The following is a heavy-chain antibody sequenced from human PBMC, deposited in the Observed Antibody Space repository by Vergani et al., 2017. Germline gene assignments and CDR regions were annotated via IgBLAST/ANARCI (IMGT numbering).Heavy chain of an antibody. CDR1: GFTFSSYA. V-gene: IGHV3-64D*06. CDR2: ISSNGGYT. CDR3: VKDLVAVAGYYFDY. J-gene: IGHJ4*02. D-gene: IGHD6-19*01. Sequence: EVQLVESGGGLVQPGGSLRLSCSVSGFTFSSYAMHWVRQAPGKGLEYVSGISSNGGYTYYADSVKGRFTISRDKSKNTLYLQMSRLRAEDTAVYYCVKDLVAVAGYYFDYWGQGTLVTVSS.